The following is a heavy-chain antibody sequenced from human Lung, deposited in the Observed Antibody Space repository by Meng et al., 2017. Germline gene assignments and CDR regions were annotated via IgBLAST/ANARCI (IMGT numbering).Heavy chain of an antibody. D-gene: IGHD4-11*01. Sequence: VLLPPWGGRSLQPSETLSLPCVASGGSLRDYSLSWIRQPPGKGLEWIGEINHSGSTNYNPSLEDRATISVDTSQNNLSLKLSSVTAADSAVYYCARGPTTMAHDFDYWGQGTLVTVSS. V-gene: IGHV4-34*01. CDR2: INHSGST. CDR1: GGSLRDYS. J-gene: IGHJ4*02. CDR3: ARGPTTMAHDFDY.